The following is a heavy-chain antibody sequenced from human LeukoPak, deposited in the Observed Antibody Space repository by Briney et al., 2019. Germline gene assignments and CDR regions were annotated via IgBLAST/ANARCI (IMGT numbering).Heavy chain of an antibody. J-gene: IGHJ5*02. CDR2: IIPIFGTA. Sequence: SVTVSFTSSGCTFIIYAISWVRQAPGQGREWRGRIIPIFGTANYAQKFQGRVTITADKSTSTAYMELSSLRSEDTAVYYCARSPLLIAAAGGGWFDPWGQGTLVTVSS. D-gene: IGHD6-13*01. CDR1: GCTFIIYA. CDR3: ARSPLLIAAAGGGWFDP. V-gene: IGHV1-69*06.